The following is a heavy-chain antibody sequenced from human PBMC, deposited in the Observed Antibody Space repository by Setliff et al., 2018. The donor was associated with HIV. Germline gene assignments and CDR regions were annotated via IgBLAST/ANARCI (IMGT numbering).Heavy chain of an antibody. CDR2: IEPSSGGT. D-gene: IGHD3-22*01. CDR1: GYTFTAYY. Sequence: ASVKVSCKASGYTFTAYYIHWVRQAPGHGLQLMGRIEPSSGGTNYIQKFRGRVTITRDTSIYTVYMELTGLTSDDTAVYYCARQDHSSVNSGSLYAFDVWGQGTMVTVSS. V-gene: IGHV1-2*06. J-gene: IGHJ3*01. CDR3: ARQDHSSVNSGSLYAFDV.